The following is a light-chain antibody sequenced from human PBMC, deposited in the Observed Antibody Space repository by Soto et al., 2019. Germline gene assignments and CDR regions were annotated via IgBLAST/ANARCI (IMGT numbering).Light chain of an antibody. CDR1: QTVGASY. CDR2: GAS. CDR3: QQYGRSPWT. V-gene: IGKV3-20*01. Sequence: EIVLTQTTDTLSLSPGDRATVSCRASQTVGASYVAWYQHKPGQAPRFLMYGASTRATGIPDRFSGSGSGTEFTLTIDSLEPEDFGLYYCQQYGRSPWTFGQGTKVDIK. J-gene: IGKJ1*01.